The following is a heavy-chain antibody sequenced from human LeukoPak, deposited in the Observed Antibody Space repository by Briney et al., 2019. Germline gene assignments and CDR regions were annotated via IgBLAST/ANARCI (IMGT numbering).Heavy chain of an antibody. CDR2: ISYDGSIR. D-gene: IGHD6-6*01. Sequence: GGSLRLSCAASGFTFSSSRMHWVRQAPGEGLEWVTFISYDGSIRFYADSVKGRFTISRDNSKNTLYLQMNSLRAEDTAVYYCAKDSSSSIGYWGQGTLVTVSS. V-gene: IGHV3-30*07. CDR1: GFTFSSSR. CDR3: AKDSSSSIGY. J-gene: IGHJ4*02.